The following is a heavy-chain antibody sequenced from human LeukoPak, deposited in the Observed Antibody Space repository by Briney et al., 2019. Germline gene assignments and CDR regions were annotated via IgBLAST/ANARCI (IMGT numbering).Heavy chain of an antibody. J-gene: IGHJ4*02. D-gene: IGHD3-9*01. CDR3: ARGFGYYDVLTAF. CDR2: IYYSGST. CDR1: GGSMRDYY. Sequence: PSETLSLTCAVSGGSMRDYYWSWIRQPPGKGLEWIGNIYYSGSTNYNPSLKRLVTISVDTSKNQFSLKARSVTAADTAVYYCARGFGYYDVLTAFWGQGTLVTVSS. V-gene: IGHV4-59*01.